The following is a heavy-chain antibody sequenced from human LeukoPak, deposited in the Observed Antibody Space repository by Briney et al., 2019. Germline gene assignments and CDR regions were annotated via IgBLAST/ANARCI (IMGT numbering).Heavy chain of an antibody. D-gene: IGHD4-17*01. CDR3: ARDLVTVTKGFDI. V-gene: IGHV4-59*11. CDR2: ISHIGRT. CDR1: GGSFGSHY. J-gene: IGHJ3*02. Sequence: SETLSLTCAVSGGSFGSHYWTWIRQSPGTGLEWIGYISHIGRTNYNPSLKSRVTISIDTSKNQFSLKLRSVTAADTAVYYCARDLVTVTKGFDIWGQGTMVSVSS.